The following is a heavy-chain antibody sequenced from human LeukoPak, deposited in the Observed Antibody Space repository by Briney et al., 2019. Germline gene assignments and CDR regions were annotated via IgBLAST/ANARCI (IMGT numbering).Heavy chain of an antibody. Sequence: SETLSLTCTVSGGSISSYYWSWIRQPPGKGPEGIGYIYYSGSADYNPSLKSRVTISVDTSKNQFSLKLTSVTAADTATYYCARVGRGTPNWFDPWGQGTLVTVSS. CDR2: IYYSGSA. CDR1: GGSISSYY. V-gene: IGHV4-59*01. D-gene: IGHD2-15*01. J-gene: IGHJ5*02. CDR3: ARVGRGTPNWFDP.